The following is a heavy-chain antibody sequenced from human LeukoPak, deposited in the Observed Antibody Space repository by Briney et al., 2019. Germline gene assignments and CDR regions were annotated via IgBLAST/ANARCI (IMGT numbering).Heavy chain of an antibody. J-gene: IGHJ4*02. D-gene: IGHD6-19*01. CDR2: ILYHLIYK. CDR3: AKEKYSSGWCFDY. Sequence: ILYHLIYKYYPLSLNVRFTISRDNSNNTLYLQMNSLRAEDTAVYYCAKEKYSSGWCFDYWGQGTLVTVSS. V-gene: IGHV3-33*06.